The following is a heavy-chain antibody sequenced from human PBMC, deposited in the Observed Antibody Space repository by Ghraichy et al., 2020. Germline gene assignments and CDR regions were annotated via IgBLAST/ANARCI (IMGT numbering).Heavy chain of an antibody. Sequence: GALRLSCAASGFTVSNNYMRWVRQAPGKGLEWVSLIYSQGGTDYAESVKGRFTISRDNSKNILYLQMNSLRAEDTAIYYCARDRHCSGGRCYSLWGQGTLVTVSS. D-gene: IGHD2-15*01. CDR3: ARDRHCSGGRCYSL. V-gene: IGHV3-53*01. J-gene: IGHJ4*02. CDR2: IYSQGGT. CDR1: GFTVSNNY.